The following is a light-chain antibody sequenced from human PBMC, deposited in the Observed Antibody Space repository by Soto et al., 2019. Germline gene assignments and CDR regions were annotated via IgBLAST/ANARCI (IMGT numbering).Light chain of an antibody. CDR1: QSVGTY. V-gene: IGKV3-20*01. CDR3: QQYVSIPLT. J-gene: IGKJ4*01. Sequence: VMTQSPGTLSLSPGERATLSCRASQSVGTYLAWYQQKPGQAPRLLMYGASSRATGIPDRFSGSGSGTDFTLTISRLEPDDLAVYYCQQYVSIPLTFGGGTKVDIK. CDR2: GAS.